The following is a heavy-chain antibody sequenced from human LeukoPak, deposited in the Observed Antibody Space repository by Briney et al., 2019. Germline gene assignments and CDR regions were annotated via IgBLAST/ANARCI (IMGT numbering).Heavy chain of an antibody. V-gene: IGHV3-21*01. CDR1: GFTFSSCS. CDR2: ISSSSSYI. Sequence: GGSLRLSCAASGFTFSSCSMNWVRQAPGKGLEWVSSISSSSSYIYYADSVKGRFTISRDNAKNSLYLQMNSLRAEDTAVYYCARDKRTGDSYFDSWGQGTLVTVSS. D-gene: IGHD7-27*01. CDR3: ARDKRTGDSYFDS. J-gene: IGHJ4*02.